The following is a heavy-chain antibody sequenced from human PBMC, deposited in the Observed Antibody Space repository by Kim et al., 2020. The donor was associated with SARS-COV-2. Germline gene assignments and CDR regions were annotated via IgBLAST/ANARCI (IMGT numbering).Heavy chain of an antibody. D-gene: IGHD1-26*01. CDR2: FYGGADAT. Sequence: GGSLRLSCAASGFTFWGYTMNWVRQAPGKGLEWVSLFYGGADATRHADSVKGRFTISRDNSKSTLYLQMTTLRVEDTAVYYCVKGTGFILPSDSTYNLDVWGQGTTVIVSS. J-gene: IGHJ6*02. V-gene: IGHV3-23*03. CDR1: GFTFWGYT. CDR3: VKGTGFILPSDSTYNLDV.